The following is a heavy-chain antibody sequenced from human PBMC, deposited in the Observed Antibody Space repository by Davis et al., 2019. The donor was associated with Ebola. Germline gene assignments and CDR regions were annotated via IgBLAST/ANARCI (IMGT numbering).Heavy chain of an antibody. D-gene: IGHD6-13*01. J-gene: IGHJ5*02. Sequence: ASVKVSCKASGGTFSSYTISWVRQAPGQGLEWMGWISAYNGNTNYAQKLQGRVTMPTDTSTSTGDRELRSLRSDDTAVYYFARSRAYSSSWYLWFDPWGQGTLVTVSS. CDR3: ARSRAYSSSWYLWFDP. V-gene: IGHV1-18*01. CDR1: GGTFSSYT. CDR2: ISAYNGNT.